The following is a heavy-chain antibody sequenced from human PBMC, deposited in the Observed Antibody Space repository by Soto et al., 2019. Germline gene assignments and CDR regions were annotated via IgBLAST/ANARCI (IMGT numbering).Heavy chain of an antibody. CDR3: AKDRSSSLDAMDV. CDR2: IWYDGTDN. D-gene: IGHD6-13*01. CDR1: GFAFSRYG. Sequence: GGSLRFSCAASGFAFSRYGMHWVRQAPDKGLEWVAVIWYDGTDNYYADSVKGRFTISRDNSKNTLYLQVDSLRVDDTAVYYCAKDRSSSLDAMDVWGQGTTVTVSS. V-gene: IGHV3-33*06. J-gene: IGHJ6*02.